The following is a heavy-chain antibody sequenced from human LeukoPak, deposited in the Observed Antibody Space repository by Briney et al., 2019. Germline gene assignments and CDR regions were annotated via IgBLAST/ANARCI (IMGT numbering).Heavy chain of an antibody. CDR2: IYYDGST. V-gene: IGHV4-59*01. D-gene: IGHD2-15*01. CDR3: ARGYCSGGSCYSYYYYNYMDV. J-gene: IGHJ6*03. CDR1: GGSISSYY. Sequence: SETLSLTCTVSGGSISSYYWSWIRQPPGKGLEWIGYIYYDGSTNYNPSLKSRVTISVDTSKNQFSLKLNSVTAADTAVYYCARGYCSGGSCYSYYYYNYMDVWGKGTTVTVSS.